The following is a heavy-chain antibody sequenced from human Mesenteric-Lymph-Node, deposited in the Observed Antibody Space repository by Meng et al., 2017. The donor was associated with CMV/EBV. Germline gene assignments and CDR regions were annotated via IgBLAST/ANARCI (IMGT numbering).Heavy chain of an antibody. J-gene: IGHJ4*02. D-gene: IGHD6-13*01. CDR3: ARVKGDSSSWYDYFDY. Sequence: GSLRLSCTVSGGSLFNYYWNWIRQPPGKGLEWIGSIYYSGSTYYNPSLKSRVTISVDTSKNQFSLKLSSVTAADTAVYYCARVKGDSSSWYDYFDYWGQGTLVTVSS. V-gene: IGHV4-59*12. CDR1: GGSLFNYY. CDR2: IYYSGST.